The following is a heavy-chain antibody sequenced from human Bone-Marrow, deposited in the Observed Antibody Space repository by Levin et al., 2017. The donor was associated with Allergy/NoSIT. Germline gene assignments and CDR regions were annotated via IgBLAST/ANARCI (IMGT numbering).Heavy chain of an antibody. CDR3: ARGTSSSTWYTWFDP. J-gene: IGHJ5*02. CDR2: TFYRSKWYF. Sequence: PSETLSLTCVVSGDTVSTNSAAWHWIRKSPSRGLEWLGRTFYRSKWYFDYAPSLKDRIIISPHTSKNQVSLHLNTTTPEDTAVYYCARGTSSSTWYTWFDPWGQGTLVTVSS. V-gene: IGHV6-1*01. CDR1: GDTVSTNSAA. D-gene: IGHD6-13*01.